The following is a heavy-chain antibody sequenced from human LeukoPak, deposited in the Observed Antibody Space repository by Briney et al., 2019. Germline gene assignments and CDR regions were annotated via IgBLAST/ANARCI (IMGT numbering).Heavy chain of an antibody. Sequence: ASVKVSCKASGYIFITYAMHWVRQAPGQRLEWMGWIHAVNGNTKYSQKFQGRVTITRDTSASTAYMDLSSLISEDTAVYYCARGDEYDSSGVGLHDYWGQGTLVTVSS. J-gene: IGHJ4*02. V-gene: IGHV1-3*01. CDR2: IHAVNGNT. CDR1: GYIFITYA. CDR3: ARGDEYDSSGVGLHDY. D-gene: IGHD3-22*01.